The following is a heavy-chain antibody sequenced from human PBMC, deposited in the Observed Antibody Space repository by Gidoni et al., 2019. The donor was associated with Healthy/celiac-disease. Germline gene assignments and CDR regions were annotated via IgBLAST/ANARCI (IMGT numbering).Heavy chain of an antibody. J-gene: IGHJ5*02. CDR3: ANGGWFDP. CDR2: IRYDGSNK. CDR1: GFTFSSYG. Sequence: QVQLVESGGGVVQPGGSLILSCSASGFTFSSYGMHWVRQAPGKGLEWVAFIRYDGSNKYYADSGKGRFTISRDNSKNTLYLQMNSLRAEDTAVYYCANGGWFDPWGQGTLVTVSS. V-gene: IGHV3-30*02.